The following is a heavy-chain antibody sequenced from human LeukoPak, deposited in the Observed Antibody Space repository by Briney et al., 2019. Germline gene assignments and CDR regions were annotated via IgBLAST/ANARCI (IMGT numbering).Heavy chain of an antibody. CDR2: IIPIFGTA. CDR1: GGTFSSYA. V-gene: IGHV1-69*05. J-gene: IGHJ3*02. CDR3: ARAPALGGEGGAFDI. Sequence: GASVKVSCKASGGTFSSYAISWVRQAPGQGLEWMGRIIPIFGTANYAQKFQGRVTITTDESTSTAYMELSSLRSEDTAVYYCARAPALGGEGGAFDIWGQGTMVTVSS. D-gene: IGHD3-16*01.